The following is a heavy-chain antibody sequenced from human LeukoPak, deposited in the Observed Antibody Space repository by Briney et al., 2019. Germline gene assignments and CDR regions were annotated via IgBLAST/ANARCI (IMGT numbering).Heavy chain of an antibody. CDR3: ARVTSRLGWFDP. V-gene: IGHV4-4*07. CDR1: GGSISSY. D-gene: IGHD1-14*01. Sequence: PSETLSLTCTVSGGSISSYWSWIRQPAGKGLEWIGRIYGSGTTTYNPSLKSRVTISVDTSKNQFSLKLRSVTAADTAVYYCARVTSRLGWFDPWGQGTLVTVSS. CDR2: IYGSGTT. J-gene: IGHJ5*02.